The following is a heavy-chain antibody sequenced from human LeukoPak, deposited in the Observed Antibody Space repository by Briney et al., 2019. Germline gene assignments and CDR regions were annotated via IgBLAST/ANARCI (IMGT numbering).Heavy chain of an antibody. J-gene: IGHJ4*02. CDR1: GGSFSGYY. CDR2: INHSGST. D-gene: IGHD5-12*01. CDR3: ARGLQWLRLQTFDY. V-gene: IGHV4-34*01. Sequence: SETLSPTCAVYGGSFSGYYWSWLRQPPGKGLAWIGEINHSGSTNYNPSLKSRVTISVDTSKNQLSLKLSSVTAADTAVYYCARGLQWLRLQTFDYWGQGTLVTVSS.